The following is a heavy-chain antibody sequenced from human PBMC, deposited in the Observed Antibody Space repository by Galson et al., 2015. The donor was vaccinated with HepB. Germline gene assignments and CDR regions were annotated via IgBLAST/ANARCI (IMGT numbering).Heavy chain of an antibody. V-gene: IGHV3-15*01. CDR1: GFTFSNAW. Sequence: LRLSCAASGFTFSNAWMSWVRQAPGKGLEWVGRIKSKTDGGTTDYAAPVKGRFTISRDDSKNTLYLQMNSLKTEDTAVYYCTTDNGSGSYYNVADYGGQGTLVTVSS. CDR3: TTDNGSGSYYNVADY. CDR2: IKSKTDGGTT. D-gene: IGHD3-10*01. J-gene: IGHJ4*02.